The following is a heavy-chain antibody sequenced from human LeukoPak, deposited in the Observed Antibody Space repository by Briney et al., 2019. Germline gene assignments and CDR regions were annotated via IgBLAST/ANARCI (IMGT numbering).Heavy chain of an antibody. D-gene: IGHD6-19*01. CDR3: ARSGIAVAGTVDY. Sequence: GGSLRLSCAASGFTFSDYYMSWIRQAPGKGLEWVSYISSSSSYTNYADSVKGRFTISRDNAKNSLYLQMNSPRAEDTAVYYCARSGIAVAGTVDYWGQGTLVTVSS. V-gene: IGHV3-11*06. CDR2: ISSSSSYT. J-gene: IGHJ4*02. CDR1: GFTFSDYY.